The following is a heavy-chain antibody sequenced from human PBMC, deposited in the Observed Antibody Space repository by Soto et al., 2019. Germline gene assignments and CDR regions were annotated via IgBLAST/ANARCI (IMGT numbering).Heavy chain of an antibody. CDR2: VSYDGTKT. Sequence: SLRLSCVGSGFTFKNYGMHWVRQAPGKGLEWLAVVSYDGTKTMYTDSVKRRISISRDNARNTLFLQMDSLTAEDTALYYCARELRSYSGAYSDHWGQGTPVTVSS. CDR1: GFTFKNYG. J-gene: IGHJ4*02. D-gene: IGHD1-26*01. CDR3: ARELRSYSGAYSDH. V-gene: IGHV3-33*05.